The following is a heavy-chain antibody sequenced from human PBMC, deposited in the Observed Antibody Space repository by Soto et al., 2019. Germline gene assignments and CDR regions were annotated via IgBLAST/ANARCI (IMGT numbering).Heavy chain of an antibody. V-gene: IGHV4-31*03. CDR2: IYYSGST. Sequence: PSETLSLTCTVSGGSISSGGYYWSWIRQHPGKGLEWIGYIYYSGSTYYNPSLKSRVTISVDTSKNQFSLKLSSVTAADTAVYYCAREGPYCTNGVCFSSWFDPWGQGTLVTVSS. CDR1: GGSISSGGYY. CDR3: AREGPYCTNGVCFSSWFDP. D-gene: IGHD2-8*01. J-gene: IGHJ5*02.